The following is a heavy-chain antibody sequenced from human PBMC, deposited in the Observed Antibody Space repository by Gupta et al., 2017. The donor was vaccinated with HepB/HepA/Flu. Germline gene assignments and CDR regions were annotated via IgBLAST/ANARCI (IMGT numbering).Heavy chain of an antibody. CDR1: GFSLNNFA. CDR3: AKDTRKYYNSSGPFDF. V-gene: IGHV3-23*01. Sequence: VRLLESGGGLVQPGGSLRVACIASGFSLNNFAVGWVRQGPGKGLEWVSALNGGGGSAHYADSVKGRFTISRDNSKNMLYLQMNSLRAEDTAVYFCAKDTRKYYNSSGPFDFWGQGTLVTVSS. D-gene: IGHD3-22*01. J-gene: IGHJ4*02. CDR2: LNGGGGSA.